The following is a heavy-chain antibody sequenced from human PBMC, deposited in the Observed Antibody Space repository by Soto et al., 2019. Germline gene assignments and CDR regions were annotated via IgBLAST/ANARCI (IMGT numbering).Heavy chain of an antibody. Sequence: QVQLVQSGAEVKKPGSSVKVSCKASGGTFSSYAISWVRQAPGQGLEWMGGIIPIFGTANYAQKFQGRVTITADESTSTAYMELSSLRSEDTAVYYWARDPTPAPTVTTGWFDPWGQGTLVTVSS. J-gene: IGHJ5*02. CDR2: IIPIFGTA. CDR1: GGTFSSYA. CDR3: ARDPTPAPTVTTGWFDP. D-gene: IGHD4-17*01. V-gene: IGHV1-69*01.